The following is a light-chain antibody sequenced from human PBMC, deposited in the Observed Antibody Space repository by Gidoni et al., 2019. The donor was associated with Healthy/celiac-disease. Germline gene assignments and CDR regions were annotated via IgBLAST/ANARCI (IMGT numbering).Light chain of an antibody. CDR2: GKN. J-gene: IGLJ2*01. V-gene: IGLV3-19*01. Sequence: SSELTQDPAVSVAVGQTGRITCQGDSLRSYYASWYQQKTGQAPVLVLYGKNNRPSGIPYRFSGSSSGNTSSLTISGAQAEDDADYYCNSRDSSGNHVVFGGGTKLTVL. CDR3: NSRDSSGNHVV. CDR1: SLRSYY.